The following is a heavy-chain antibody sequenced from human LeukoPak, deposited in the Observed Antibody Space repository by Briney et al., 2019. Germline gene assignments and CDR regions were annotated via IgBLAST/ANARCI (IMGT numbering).Heavy chain of an antibody. J-gene: IGHJ4*02. CDR2: VYHSGAT. V-gene: IGHV4-4*02. CDR1: GFSLSGYW. Sequence: GSLRLSCVASGFSLSGYWMYWVRQPPGEGLEWIGEVYHSGATNYNPSLKSRVTMSVDKSKNQFSLKVNSVTAADTAVYYCAKNGGNSDLEYWGQGTLVTVSS. CDR3: AKNGGNSDLEY. D-gene: IGHD4-23*01.